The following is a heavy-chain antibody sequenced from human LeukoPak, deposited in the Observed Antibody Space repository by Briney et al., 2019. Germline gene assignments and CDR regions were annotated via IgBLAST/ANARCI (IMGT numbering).Heavy chain of an antibody. CDR2: ISGSGGST. CDR1: GFTFSGYA. V-gene: IGHV3-23*01. J-gene: IGHJ4*02. Sequence: GGSLRLSCAASGFTFSGYAMSWVRQAPGKGLEWVSAISGSGGSTYYADSVKGRFTISRDNSKNTLYLQMNSLRAEDTAVYYCAKAPFRGPNDSHFDYWGQGTLVTVSS. D-gene: IGHD3-10*01. CDR3: AKAPFRGPNDSHFDY.